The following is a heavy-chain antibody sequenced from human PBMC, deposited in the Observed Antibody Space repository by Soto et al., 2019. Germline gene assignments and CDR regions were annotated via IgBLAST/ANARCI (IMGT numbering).Heavy chain of an antibody. V-gene: IGHV3-23*01. CDR3: VKQMTAWTDSFFDF. CDR1: EFSFSRYA. Sequence: GGSLRLSCVASEFSFSRYAMTWVRQAAGKGLQWVAGLGPDGRNTFYGESVRGRFTISRDNSRNTLYLQMSSLRAEDTAVYFCVKQMTAWTDSFFDFWGQGIQVTVSS. J-gene: IGHJ4*02. D-gene: IGHD2-21*02. CDR2: LGPDGRNT.